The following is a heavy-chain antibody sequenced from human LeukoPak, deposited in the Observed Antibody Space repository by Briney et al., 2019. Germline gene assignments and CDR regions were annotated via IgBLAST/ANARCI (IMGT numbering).Heavy chain of an antibody. J-gene: IGHJ4*02. Sequence: SETLYLTCTVSGYCISSGYYWGWIRQPPGKGLEWIGSIYHSGSTYYNPSLKSRVTISVDTSKNQFSLKLSSVTAADTAVYYCAGKYYYGSGSFDYWGQGTLVTVSS. CDR2: IYHSGST. D-gene: IGHD3-10*01. CDR1: GYCISSGYY. CDR3: AGKYYYGSGSFDY. V-gene: IGHV4-38-2*02.